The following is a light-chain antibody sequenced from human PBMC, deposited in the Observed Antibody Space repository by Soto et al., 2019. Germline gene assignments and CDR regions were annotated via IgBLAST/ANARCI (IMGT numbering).Light chain of an antibody. J-gene: IGLJ2*01. CDR1: SSDVGGYNF. V-gene: IGLV2-8*01. CDR3: SSFAGGNNLL. CDR2: GVS. Sequence: QSALTQPPSASGSPGQSVTISCTGTSSDVGGYNFVSWYQQHPGKAPKLLIYGVSERPSGVPDRFSGSKSDNTASLTVSGLQAEDEADYYCSSFAGGNNLLFGGGTKLTVL.